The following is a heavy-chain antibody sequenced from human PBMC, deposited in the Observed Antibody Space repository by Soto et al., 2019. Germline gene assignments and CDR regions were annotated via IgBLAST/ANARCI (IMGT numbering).Heavy chain of an antibody. J-gene: IGHJ4*02. D-gene: IGHD3-22*01. CDR2: IDPSDSYT. Sequence: GESLKISCKGSGYSFTSYWISWVRQMPGKGLEWMERIDPSDSYTNYSPSFQGHVTISADKSISTAYLQWSSLKASDTAMYYCARLKGYYDSSGYYYHYFDYWGQGTLVTVSS. CDR3: ARLKGYYDSSGYYYHYFDY. CDR1: GYSFTSYW. V-gene: IGHV5-10-1*01.